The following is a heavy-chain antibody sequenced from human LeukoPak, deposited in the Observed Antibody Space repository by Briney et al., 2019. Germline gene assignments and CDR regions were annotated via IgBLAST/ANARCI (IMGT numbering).Heavy chain of an antibody. CDR3: ARIDQWLPTGDY. D-gene: IGHD6-19*01. Sequence: GGPLRLSCAASGFTFSSYSMNWVRQAPGKGLEWVSSISSSSSYIYYADSVKGRFTISRDNAKNSLYLQMNSLRAEDTAVYYCARIDQWLPTGDYWGQGTLVTVSS. CDR2: ISSSSSYI. V-gene: IGHV3-21*01. J-gene: IGHJ4*02. CDR1: GFTFSSYS.